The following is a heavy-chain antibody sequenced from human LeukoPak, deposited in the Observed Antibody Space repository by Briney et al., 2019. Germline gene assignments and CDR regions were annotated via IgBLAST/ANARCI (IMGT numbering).Heavy chain of an antibody. V-gene: IGHV3-7*01. CDR2: IKQDGSEK. D-gene: IGHD3-10*01. CDR1: GFTFSSYW. J-gene: IGHJ4*02. CDR3: AREDAAWFGESQYYFDY. Sequence: GGSLRLSCAASGFTFSSYWMSWVRQAPGKGLEWVANIKQDGSEKYYVDSVKGRFTISRDNAKNSLYLQMNSLRAEDTAVCYCAREDAAWFGESQYYFDYWGQGTLVTVSS.